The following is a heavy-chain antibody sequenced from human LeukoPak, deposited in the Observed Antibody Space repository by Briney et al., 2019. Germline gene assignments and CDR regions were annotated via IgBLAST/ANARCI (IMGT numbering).Heavy chain of an antibody. J-gene: IGHJ4*02. V-gene: IGHV3-30*03. CDR3: ARDRSHDY. D-gene: IGHD2-15*01. Sequence: GGSLRLSCAASGFTFSSYGMHWVRQAPGKGLEWVAVISYDGSNKYYADSVKGRFTISRDNSKNTLYLQMNSLRAEDTAVYYCARDRSHDYWGQGSLVTVSS. CDR1: GFTFSSYG. CDR2: ISYDGSNK.